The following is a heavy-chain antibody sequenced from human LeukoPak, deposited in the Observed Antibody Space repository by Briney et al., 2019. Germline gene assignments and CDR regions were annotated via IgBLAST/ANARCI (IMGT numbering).Heavy chain of an antibody. CDR3: ARMDTTPLYYSYGMDV. CDR2: IWYDGSNK. Sequence: GGSLRLSCAASGFTFSSYGMHWVRQAPGKGLEWVAVIWYDGSNKYYAESVKGRFTISRDNSKKRLYLQMKRLRAEETAVYDCARMDTTPLYYSYGMDVWGQGTTVTVSS. V-gene: IGHV3-33*01. CDR1: GFTFSSYG. J-gene: IGHJ6*02. D-gene: IGHD5-18*01.